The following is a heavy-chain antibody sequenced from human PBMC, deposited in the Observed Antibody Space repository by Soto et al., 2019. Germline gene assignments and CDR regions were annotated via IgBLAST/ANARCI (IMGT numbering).Heavy chain of an antibody. V-gene: IGHV5-51*01. Sequence: ESLNLSCKGSGYSFTSYWIGWVRQMPGKGLEWMGIIYPGDSDTRYSPSFQGQVTISADKSISTAYLQWSSLKASDTAMYYCARSNRYGSRTYYYYGMDVWGQGTTVTVSS. CDR2: IYPGDSDT. J-gene: IGHJ6*02. CDR3: ARSNRYGSRTYYYYGMDV. D-gene: IGHD3-10*01. CDR1: GYSFTSYW.